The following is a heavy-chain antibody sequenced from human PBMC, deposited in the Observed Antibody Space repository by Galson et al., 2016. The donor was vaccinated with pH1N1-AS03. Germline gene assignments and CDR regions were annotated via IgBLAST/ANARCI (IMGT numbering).Heavy chain of an antibody. CDR3: ARLTLSSGWPCDY. Sequence: QSGAEVKKPGESLKISCKGSGYIFTNYWIVWVRQMPGKGLEWMGSIYHSDSRPTYSPSFQGQVTISVDKSINTPYLQLTSLKASVTAMYYCARLTLSSGWPCDYWGQGTLVTVSS. D-gene: IGHD6-19*01. V-gene: IGHV5-51*01. CDR1: GYIFTNYW. CDR2: IYHSDSRP. J-gene: IGHJ4*01.